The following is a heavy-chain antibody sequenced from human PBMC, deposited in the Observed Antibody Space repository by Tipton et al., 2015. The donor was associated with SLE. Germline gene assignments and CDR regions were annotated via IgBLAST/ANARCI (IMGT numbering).Heavy chain of an antibody. J-gene: IGHJ4*02. CDR2: IYYSGSA. Sequence: TLSLTCTVSGGSISSYYWSWVRQPPGKGLEWIGYIYYSGSANYNPSLKSRVTISVDTSKNQFSLKVSSVTAADTAVYYCASSRKVGVLQGAFDYWGQGPLVTVSS. V-gene: IGHV4-59*08. D-gene: IGHD1-26*01. CDR3: ASSRKVGVLQGAFDY. CDR1: GGSISSYY.